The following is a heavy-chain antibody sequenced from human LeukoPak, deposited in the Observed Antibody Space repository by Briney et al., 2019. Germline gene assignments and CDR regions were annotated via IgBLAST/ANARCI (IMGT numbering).Heavy chain of an antibody. Sequence: PSETLSLTCTVSGGSISSSRYYWGWIRQPPGKGLEWIGSIYYSGSTYFNPSLRSRLTISVDTSKNQFSLRLNSVTAADTAVYHCARHDYGDYEANWFDPWGRGPVVSVSS. CDR1: GGSISSSRYY. D-gene: IGHD4-17*01. V-gene: IGHV4-39*01. CDR2: IYYSGST. J-gene: IGHJ5*02. CDR3: ARHDYGDYEANWFDP.